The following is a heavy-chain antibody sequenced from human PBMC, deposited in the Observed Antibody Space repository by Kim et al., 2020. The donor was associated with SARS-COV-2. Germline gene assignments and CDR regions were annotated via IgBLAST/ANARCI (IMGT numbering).Heavy chain of an antibody. D-gene: IGHD3-10*01. Sequence: ASVKVSCKASGYTFTSYGISWVRQAPGQGLEWMGWISAYNGNTNYAQKLQGRVTMTTDTSTSTAYMELRSLRSDDTAVYYCAKNMVRGPHYYYYGMDVWGQGTTVTVSS. CDR2: ISAYNGNT. J-gene: IGHJ6*02. CDR1: GYTFTSYG. CDR3: AKNMVRGPHYYYYGMDV. V-gene: IGHV1-18*04.